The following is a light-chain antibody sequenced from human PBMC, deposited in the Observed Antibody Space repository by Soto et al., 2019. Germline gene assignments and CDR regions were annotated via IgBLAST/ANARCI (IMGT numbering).Light chain of an antibody. Sequence: QSVLTQPASVSGSPGQSITISCTGNSSDVGGYNYVSWYQQHPGKAPKLMIYEVSNRPSGVSNRFSGSKSGNTASLTISGLQAEDEADYYCSSYTSSSTPYVFGTGTQLTVL. CDR3: SSYTSSSTPYV. V-gene: IGLV2-14*01. CDR2: EVS. CDR1: SSDVGGYNY. J-gene: IGLJ1*01.